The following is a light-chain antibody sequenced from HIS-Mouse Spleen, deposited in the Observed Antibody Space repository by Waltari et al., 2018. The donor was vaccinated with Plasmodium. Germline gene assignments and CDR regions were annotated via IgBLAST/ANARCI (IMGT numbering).Light chain of an antibody. Sequence: DIQMTQSPSSLSASVGDRVTITCRASQSSSRYLNWYQQKPGKAPKLLIYAASSLQSGVPSRISGSGSGTDFTLTISSLQPEDFATYYCQQSYSTWTFGKGTKVEIK. J-gene: IGKJ1*01. V-gene: IGKV1-39*01. CDR1: QSSSRY. CDR2: AAS. CDR3: QQSYSTWT.